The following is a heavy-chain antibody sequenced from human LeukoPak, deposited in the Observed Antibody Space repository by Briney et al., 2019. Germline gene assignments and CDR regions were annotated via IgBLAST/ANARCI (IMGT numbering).Heavy chain of an antibody. CDR2: VSHSGSI. J-gene: IGHJ4*02. CDR3: WAIVTTIKLDF. CDR1: GGSISSSSYS. Sequence: SGTLSLTCTVSGGSISSSSYSWGWIRQPPGKGLEWIGSVSHSGSINYDPSLKNRVTISVDTSKNQFSLKLSSVTAADTAVYYCWAIVTTIKLDFWGQGTLVTVSS. V-gene: IGHV4-39*01. D-gene: IGHD5-12*01.